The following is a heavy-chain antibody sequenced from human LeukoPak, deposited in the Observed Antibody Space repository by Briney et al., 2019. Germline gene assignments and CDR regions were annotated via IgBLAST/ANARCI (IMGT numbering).Heavy chain of an antibody. J-gene: IGHJ1*01. V-gene: IGHV1-69*13. CDR2: IIPIFGTA. Sequence: ASVKVSCTASGGTFSSYAISWVRQAPGQGLEWMGGIIPIFGTANYAQKFQGRVTITADESTSTAYMELSSLRSEDTAVYYCARTSSSWYSEYFQHWGQGTLATVSS. CDR3: ARTSSSWYSEYFQH. CDR1: GGTFSSYA. D-gene: IGHD6-13*01.